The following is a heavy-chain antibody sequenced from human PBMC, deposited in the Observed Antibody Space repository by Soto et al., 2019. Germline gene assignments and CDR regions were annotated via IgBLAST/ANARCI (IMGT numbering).Heavy chain of an antibody. CDR2: IRYDGSNK. V-gene: IGHV3-30*02. CDR3: ARDRTYYGSGSKGMDF. Sequence: PGGSLRLSCLAAAFTLSSYGMHCVRQAPGKGLEWLAIIRYDGSNKYYGDSVKGRFTISRDNSKNTLYLEMNSLRAEDTAVYYCARDRTYYGSGSKGMDFWGQGTTVTVS. D-gene: IGHD3-10*01. CDR1: AFTLSSYG. J-gene: IGHJ6*02.